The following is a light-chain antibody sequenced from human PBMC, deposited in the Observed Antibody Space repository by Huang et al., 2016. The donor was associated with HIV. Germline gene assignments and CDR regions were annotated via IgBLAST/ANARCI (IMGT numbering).Light chain of an antibody. J-gene: IGKJ4*01. CDR1: QTIGNN. V-gene: IGKV3-15*01. CDR2: GAS. CDR3: QHYNNWPPLT. Sequence: EIVMTQSPATLSVFPGEKATLSCRASQTIGNNLAWYQQRPGQAPRRLIYGASTRATDIPARFSGSGSGTALTLTISSLQSEDFAVYYCQHYNNWPPLTFGGGTKVDIK.